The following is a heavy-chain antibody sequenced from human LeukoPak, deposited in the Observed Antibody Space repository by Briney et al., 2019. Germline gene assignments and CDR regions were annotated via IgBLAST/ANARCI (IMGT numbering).Heavy chain of an antibody. J-gene: IGHJ5*01. CDR1: GGSIRGSSYY. CDR3: ARLPIVVVPASGFDS. Sequence: SETLSLTCTVSGGSIRGSSYYWGWIRQPPGKGLEWIGSINYSGTTYYNPSLKSRVTISVDTSQNQFSLKLTSVTAADTAVYYCARLPIVVVPASGFDSWGQGTLVTVSS. CDR2: INYSGTT. V-gene: IGHV4-39*01. D-gene: IGHD2-2*01.